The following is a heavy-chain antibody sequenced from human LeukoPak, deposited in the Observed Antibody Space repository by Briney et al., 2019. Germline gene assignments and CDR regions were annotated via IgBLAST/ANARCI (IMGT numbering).Heavy chain of an antibody. CDR1: RYTFTGYY. J-gene: IGHJ4*02. CDR2: INPNSGGT. Sequence: ASVKVSCKASRYTFTGYYMHWVRQAPGQGLEWMGWINPNSGGTNYAQKFQGRVTMTRDTSITTAYMELSRLRSDDTAVYYCARGGLYCSGGSCYPNKFDYWGQGTLVTVSS. CDR3: ARGGLYCSGGSCYPNKFDY. V-gene: IGHV1-2*02. D-gene: IGHD2-15*01.